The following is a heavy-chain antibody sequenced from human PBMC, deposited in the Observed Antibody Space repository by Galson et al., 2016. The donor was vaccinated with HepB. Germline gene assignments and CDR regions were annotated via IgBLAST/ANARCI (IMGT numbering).Heavy chain of an antibody. CDR3: AVHCSGGSCYVY. CDR2: ISGSGAST. J-gene: IGHJ4*02. CDR1: GFTFSSYA. V-gene: IGHV3-23*01. D-gene: IGHD2-15*01. Sequence: SLRLSCAASGFTFSSYAMSWVRQAPGKGLEWVSAISGSGASTYYADSVKGRFTISRDNSKNTLYLQMNSLRAEDTAVYSCAVHCSGGSCYVYWGQGTLVTVSS.